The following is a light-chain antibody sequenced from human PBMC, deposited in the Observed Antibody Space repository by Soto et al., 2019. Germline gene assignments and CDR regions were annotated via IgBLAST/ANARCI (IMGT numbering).Light chain of an antibody. CDR2: GAS. CDR3: QQYGISPWT. V-gene: IGKV3-20*01. J-gene: IGKJ1*01. Sequence: EIVMTHSPATLSVSAWEIATLSCRASQSVSSNLAWYQQKPGQAPRLLIYGASTRATGFPDRFSGSGSGTDFTLTIIRLEPEDFAVYYCQQYGISPWTFGQGTKVDIK. CDR1: QSVSSN.